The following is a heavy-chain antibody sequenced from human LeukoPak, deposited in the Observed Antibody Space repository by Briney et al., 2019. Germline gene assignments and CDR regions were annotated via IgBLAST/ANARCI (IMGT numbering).Heavy chain of an antibody. Sequence: SETLSLTCTVSGGSISSSSYYWGWIRQPPGKGLEWIGSIYYSGSTYYNPSLKSRVTISVDTSENQFSLKLSSVTAADTAVYYCARDTVPRGAFDIWGQGTMVTVSS. J-gene: IGHJ3*02. CDR2: IYYSGST. D-gene: IGHD2-2*01. V-gene: IGHV4-39*07. CDR1: GGSISSSSYY. CDR3: ARDTVPRGAFDI.